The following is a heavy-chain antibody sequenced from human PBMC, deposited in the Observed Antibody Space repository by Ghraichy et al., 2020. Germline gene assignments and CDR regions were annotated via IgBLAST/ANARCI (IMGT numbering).Heavy chain of an antibody. J-gene: IGHJ1*01. CDR3: ARDTERGWLQSPFQH. Sequence: SVKVSCKASGGTFSSYAISWVRQAPGQGLEWMGGIIPIFGTANYAQKFQGRVTITADESTSTAYMELSSLRSEDTAVYYCARDTERGWLQSPFQHWGQGTLVTVSS. V-gene: IGHV1-69*13. CDR1: GGTFSSYA. D-gene: IGHD5-24*01. CDR2: IIPIFGTA.